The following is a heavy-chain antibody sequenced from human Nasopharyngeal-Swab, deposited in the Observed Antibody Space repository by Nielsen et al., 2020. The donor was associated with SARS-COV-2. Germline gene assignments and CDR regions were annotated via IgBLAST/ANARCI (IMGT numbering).Heavy chain of an antibody. V-gene: IGHV3-21*01. CDR3: ARGQYCSSTSCYARGYYYYYGMDV. CDR2: ISSSSSYI. D-gene: IGHD2-2*01. CDR1: GFTVRSYS. J-gene: IGHJ6*02. Sequence: GGSLRLSCAASGFTVRSYSMNWVRQAPGKGLEWVSSISSSSSYIYYADSVKGRFTISRDNAKNSLYLQMNSLRAEDTAVYYCARGQYCSSTSCYARGYYYYYGMDVWGQGTTVTVSS.